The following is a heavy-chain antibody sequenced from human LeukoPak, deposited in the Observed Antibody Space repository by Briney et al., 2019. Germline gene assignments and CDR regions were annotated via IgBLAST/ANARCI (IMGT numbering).Heavy chain of an antibody. D-gene: IGHD3-10*01. J-gene: IGHJ6*02. V-gene: IGHV1-18*01. CDR3: ARDKGSGSYYYYGMDV. CDR2: ISAYNGNT. CDR1: GYTFTSYG. Sequence: GASVKVSCKASGYTFTSYGISWVRQAPGQGLEWMGWISAYNGNTNYAQKLQGRVTMTTDTSTSTAYVELRSLRSDDTAVYYCARDKGSGSYYYYGMDVWGQGTTVTVSS.